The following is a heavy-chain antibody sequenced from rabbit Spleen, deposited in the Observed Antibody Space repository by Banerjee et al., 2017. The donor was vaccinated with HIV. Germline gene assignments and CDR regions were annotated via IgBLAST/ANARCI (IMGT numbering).Heavy chain of an antibody. J-gene: IGHJ4*01. Sequence: QSLEESGGDLVKPGASLTLTCKASGIDFSISSYMCWVRQAPGKGLEWIGYINSGSSTTDYASWAKGRFTISRTSSTTVTLQMTSLTAADTATYFCARETSSGWGIISFYFSLWGQGTLVTVS. CDR1: GIDFSISSY. CDR2: INSGSSTT. CDR3: ARETSSGWGIISFYFSL. V-gene: IGHV1S40*01. D-gene: IGHD4-1*01.